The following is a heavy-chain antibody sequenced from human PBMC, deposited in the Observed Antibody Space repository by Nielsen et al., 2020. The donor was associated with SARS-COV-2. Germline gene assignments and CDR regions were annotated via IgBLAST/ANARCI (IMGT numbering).Heavy chain of an antibody. CDR2: ISYDGSNK. Sequence: GESLKISCAASGFTFSGYGMHWVRQAPGKGLEWVAVISYDGSNKYYADSVKGRFTISRDESKNTLYLQMNSLRAEDTAVYYCTGGVGRYYFDYWGQGTLVTVSS. V-gene: IGHV3-30*03. CDR3: TGGVGRYYFDY. J-gene: IGHJ4*02. D-gene: IGHD3-16*01. CDR1: GFTFSGYG.